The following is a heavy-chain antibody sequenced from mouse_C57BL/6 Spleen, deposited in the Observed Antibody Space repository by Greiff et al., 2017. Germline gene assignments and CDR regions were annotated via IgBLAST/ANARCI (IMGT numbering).Heavy chain of an antibody. CDR1: GYTFTSYW. V-gene: IGHV1-50*01. J-gene: IGHJ2*01. CDR2: IDPSDSYT. D-gene: IGHD1-1*01. Sequence: VQLQQSGAELVKPGASVKLSCKASGYTFTSYWMQWVKQRPGQGLEWIGEIDPSDSYTNYNQKFKGKATLTVDTSSSTAYMQLSSLTSEDSAVYYGARRRVADYWGQGTTLTVSS. CDR3: ARRRVADY.